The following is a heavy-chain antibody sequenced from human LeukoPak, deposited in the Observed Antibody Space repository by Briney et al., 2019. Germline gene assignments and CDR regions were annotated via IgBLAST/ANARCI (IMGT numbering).Heavy chain of an antibody. CDR3: ARDLVVNNVVPAATFDY. Sequence: ASVKVSCKASGYTFTGYYMHWVRQAPGQGLEWMGWTNPNSGGTNYAQKLQGRVTMTRDTSISTAYMELSRLRSDDTAVYYCARDLVVNNVVPAATFDYWGQGTLVTVSS. CDR1: GYTFTGYY. CDR2: TNPNSGGT. D-gene: IGHD2-2*01. V-gene: IGHV1-2*02. J-gene: IGHJ4*02.